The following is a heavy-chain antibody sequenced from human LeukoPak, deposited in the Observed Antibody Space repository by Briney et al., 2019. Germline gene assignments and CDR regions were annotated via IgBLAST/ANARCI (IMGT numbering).Heavy chain of an antibody. CDR1: GYIFTNYW. V-gene: IGHV5-51*01. CDR3: ARSASGSYGYYFDY. D-gene: IGHD1-26*01. J-gene: IGHJ4*02. CDR2: IYPGDSDT. Sequence: GESLQISCKGSGYIFTNYWIGWVRQMPGKGLEWMGIIYPGDSDTTYSPSFQGQVTISADKSISTAYLQWSSLKASDTAMYYCARSASGSYGYYFDYWGQGTLVTVSS.